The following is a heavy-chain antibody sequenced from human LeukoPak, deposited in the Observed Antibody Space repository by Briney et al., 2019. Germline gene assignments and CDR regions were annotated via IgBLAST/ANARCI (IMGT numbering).Heavy chain of an antibody. J-gene: IGHJ4*02. CDR2: IKQDGSEK. CDR1: GLTFSSYW. D-gene: IGHD3-3*01. Sequence: GGSLRLSCAASGLTFSSYWMSWVRQAPGKGLEWVANIKQDGSEKYYVDSVKGRFTISRDNAKNSLYLQMNSLRAEDTAVYYCANYDFWSGSLIRWGQGTLVTVSS. CDR3: ANYDFWSGSLIR. V-gene: IGHV3-7*01.